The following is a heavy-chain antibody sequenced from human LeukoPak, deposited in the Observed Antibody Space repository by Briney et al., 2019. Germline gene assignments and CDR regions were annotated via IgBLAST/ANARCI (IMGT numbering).Heavy chain of an antibody. CDR1: GGSISSGSYY. D-gene: IGHD5-18*01. CDR2: IYTSGST. Sequence: SQTLSLTCTVSGGSISSGSYYWSWIRQLAGKGLEWIGRIYTSGSTNYNPSLKSRVTISVDTSKNQFSLKLSSVTAADTAVYYCARGPALQLWFSWGQGTLVTVSS. CDR3: ARGPALQLWFS. V-gene: IGHV4-61*02. J-gene: IGHJ4*02.